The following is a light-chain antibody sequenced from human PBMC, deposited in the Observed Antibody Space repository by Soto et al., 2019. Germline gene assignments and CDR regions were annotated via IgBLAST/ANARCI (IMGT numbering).Light chain of an antibody. Sequence: DIVMTQSPLSLPVTPGEPASISCRSSQSLLHSNGYTYLDWYLQKPGQSPQLLIYWGSNRAFGVPDRFSGSGSGTDFTLKISRVEAEDVGVYYCMQALQTPLTFGPGTKVDIK. CDR2: WGS. CDR1: QSLLHSNGYTY. CDR3: MQALQTPLT. J-gene: IGKJ3*01. V-gene: IGKV2-28*01.